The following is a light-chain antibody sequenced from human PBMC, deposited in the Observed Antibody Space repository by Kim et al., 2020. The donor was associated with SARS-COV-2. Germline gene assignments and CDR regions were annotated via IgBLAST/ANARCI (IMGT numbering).Light chain of an antibody. CDR3: QSYDSTLSASV. CDR1: SSNIGAGFD. V-gene: IGLV1-40*01. J-gene: IGLJ3*02. CDR2: GNK. Sequence: RLTISCAGSSSNIGAGFDVHWYLQLQGTAPKLLIYGNKNRPSGVPDRFAGSKSGTSASLAIAGLQAEDEAYYYCQSYDSTLSASVFGGGTQLTVL.